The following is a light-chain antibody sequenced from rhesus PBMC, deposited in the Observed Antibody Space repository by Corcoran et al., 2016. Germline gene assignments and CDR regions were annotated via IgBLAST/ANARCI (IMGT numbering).Light chain of an antibody. V-gene: IGLV2-32*01. J-gene: IGLJ1*01. CDR1: SSAIGGYNY. Sequence: QAALTQPRSVSGSPGQSVTISCTGTSSAIGGYNYVSWYQQHTGTAPKLMIYEVSKRPSGVSDRFSGSKSGNTASLTISGLQAEDEAGYYCCSYAVSYSYIFGAGTRLTVL. CDR3: CSYAVSYSYI. CDR2: EVS.